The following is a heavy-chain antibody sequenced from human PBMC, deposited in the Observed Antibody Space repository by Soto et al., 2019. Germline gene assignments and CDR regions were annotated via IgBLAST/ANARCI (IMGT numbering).Heavy chain of an antibody. D-gene: IGHD6-19*01. CDR2: ISGSGGST. CDR3: AKGVGSSGGFDY. CDR1: GFTFSSYA. V-gene: IGHV3-23*01. Sequence: GGSLRLSCAASGFTFSSYAMSWVRQAPGKGLEWVSAISGSGGSTYYADSVKGRFTISRDNSKNTLYLQMNSLRAEDTAVYYGAKGVGSSGGFDYWGQGTLVTVSS. J-gene: IGHJ4*02.